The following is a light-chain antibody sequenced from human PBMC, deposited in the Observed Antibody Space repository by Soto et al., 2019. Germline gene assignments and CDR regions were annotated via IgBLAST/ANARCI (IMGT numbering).Light chain of an antibody. CDR1: QDIGSY. CDR2: TAY. CDR3: QHLHSYPLS. Sequence: DIQLTQSPAFLSASVGDRVSITCRASQDIGSYLAWYQQKSGKAPKLLIHTAYTLQTGVPFRFSGSGSGTEFTLTISSLQPGDFATYYFQHLHSYPLSFGGGTEVEIK. J-gene: IGKJ4*01. V-gene: IGKV1-9*01.